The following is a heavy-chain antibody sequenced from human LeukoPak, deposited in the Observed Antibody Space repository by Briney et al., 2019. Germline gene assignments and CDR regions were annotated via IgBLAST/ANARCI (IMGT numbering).Heavy chain of an antibody. CDR2: IKQDGSEK. J-gene: IGHJ4*02. Sequence: PGGSLRLSCAASGFIFRSYSMNWVRQAPGKGLEWVANIKQDGSEKYYVDSVKGRFTISRDNAKNSLYLQMNSLRAEDTAVYYCAREADSSDYWGQGTLVTVSS. CDR1: GFIFRSYS. D-gene: IGHD3-22*01. CDR3: AREADSSDY. V-gene: IGHV3-7*01.